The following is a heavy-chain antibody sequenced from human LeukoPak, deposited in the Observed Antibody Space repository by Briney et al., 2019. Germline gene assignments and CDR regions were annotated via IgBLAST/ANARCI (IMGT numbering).Heavy chain of an antibody. V-gene: IGHV3-74*01. J-gene: IGHJ5*02. CDR1: GFTFSSFW. CDR2: IKSDGSST. D-gene: IGHD6-19*01. Sequence: GGSLRLSCAASGFTFSSFWMHWVRQVPGKGPVWVSRIKSDGSSTSYADSVKARFTISRDNAKNTLYLQMNSLRAEDTAVYYCARALAVAATGGFDPWGQGTLVTVSS. CDR3: ARALAVAATGGFDP.